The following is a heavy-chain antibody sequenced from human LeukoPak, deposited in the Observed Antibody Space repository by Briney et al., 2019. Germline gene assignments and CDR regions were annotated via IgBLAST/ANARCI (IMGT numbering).Heavy chain of an antibody. CDR2: IYSGGST. CDR1: GFTVSSNY. D-gene: IGHD3-3*01. V-gene: IGHV3-66*02. CDR3: ARNGYDFWSGYYYVTEASYFDY. J-gene: IGHJ4*02. Sequence: PGGSLRLSCAASGFTVSSNYMSWVRQAPGKGLEWVSVIYSGGSTYYAGSVKGRFTISRDNSKNTLYLQMNSLRAEDTAVYYCARNGYDFWSGYYYVTEASYFDYWGQGTLVTVSS.